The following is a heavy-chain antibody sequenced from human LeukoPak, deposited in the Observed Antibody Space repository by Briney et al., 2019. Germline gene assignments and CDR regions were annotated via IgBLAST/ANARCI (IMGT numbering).Heavy chain of an antibody. CDR3: ARDETP. V-gene: IGHV4-31*03. Sequence: SETLFLTCSVSGDSLSSGDYFWTWIRQHPGKGLEWLGYIQHSGTTNYNPSLKSRLTMSVDTSKNQFSLKLDSVTAADTAVYYCARDETPWGPGTLVTVSS. J-gene: IGHJ5*02. CDR2: IQHSGTT. CDR1: GDSLSSGDYF.